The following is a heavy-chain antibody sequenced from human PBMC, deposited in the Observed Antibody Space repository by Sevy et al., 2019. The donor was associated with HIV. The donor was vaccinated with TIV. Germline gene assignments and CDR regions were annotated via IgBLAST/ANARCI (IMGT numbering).Heavy chain of an antibody. D-gene: IGHD2-21*01. CDR1: GFTFNQFW. Sequence: GGSLRLSCAASGFTFNQFWMNWVRQTPGKGLGWVAIIKKDGSEKYYVGSVEGRFTISRDNAQNSLSLQMNSLRVEDTAVYYGVAGAGYLFDYWGQGTLVTVSS. V-gene: IGHV3-7*01. CDR3: VAGAGYLFDY. J-gene: IGHJ4*02. CDR2: IKKDGSEK.